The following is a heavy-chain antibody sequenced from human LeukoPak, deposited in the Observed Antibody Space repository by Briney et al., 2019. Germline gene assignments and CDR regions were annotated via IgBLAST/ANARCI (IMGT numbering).Heavy chain of an antibody. V-gene: IGHV3-21*01. D-gene: IGHD2-15*01. CDR3: ARGPQFCSGGSCFGYYFDY. J-gene: IGHJ4*02. CDR2: ISASGSHI. CDR1: GFTFSRYS. Sequence: GGSLRLSCAASGFTFSRYSMNWVRQPPGKGLEWVSSISASGSHIYYADSVKGRFSISRDSARNSVYVQMSSVRAEDTAVYYCARGPQFCSGGSCFGYYFDYWGQGALVTVSS.